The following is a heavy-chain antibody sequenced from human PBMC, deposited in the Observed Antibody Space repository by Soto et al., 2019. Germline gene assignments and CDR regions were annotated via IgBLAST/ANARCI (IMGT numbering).Heavy chain of an antibody. CDR2: IYPGDSET. CDR3: ARRSGTGASWYFDL. D-gene: IGHD1-1*01. V-gene: IGHV5-51*01. Sequence: GESLKISCNGSGFIFTSSWIGWVRQMPGKGLEWMGIIYPGDSETRNSPSFQGQVTISADKSISTAYLQWSRLKVSDAAMYYCARRSGTGASWYFDLWGRGTLVTVSS. J-gene: IGHJ2*01. CDR1: GFIFTSSW.